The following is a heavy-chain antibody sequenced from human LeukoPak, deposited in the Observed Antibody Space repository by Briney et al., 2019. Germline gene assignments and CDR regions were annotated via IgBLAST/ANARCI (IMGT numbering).Heavy chain of an antibody. Sequence: SETLSLTCTVSGGSISGYYWSWIRQSPGKGLQWIGYISYSGSANYNPSLKSRVTISVDTSKNQFSLKLSSVTAADTAVYYCARISGPEPRSDNSRYRWFDPWGQGTLVTVSS. D-gene: IGHD3-22*01. CDR2: ISYSGSA. CDR1: GGSISGYY. V-gene: IGHV4-59*01. J-gene: IGHJ5*02. CDR3: ARISGPEPRSDNSRYRWFDP.